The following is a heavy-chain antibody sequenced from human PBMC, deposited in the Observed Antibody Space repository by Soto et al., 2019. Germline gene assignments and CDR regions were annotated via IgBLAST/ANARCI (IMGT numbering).Heavy chain of an antibody. Sequence: QVQLVQSGAEEKKPGASVKVSCKASGYTFTSYAMPWVRQAPGQRLEWMGWINAGNGNTKYSQKFQGRVTITRDTSASTAYMELSSLRSEDTAVYYCARSIVVVTALDYWGQVTLVTVSS. V-gene: IGHV1-3*05. CDR3: ARSIVVVTALDY. CDR2: INAGNGNT. CDR1: GYTFTSYA. D-gene: IGHD2-21*02. J-gene: IGHJ4*02.